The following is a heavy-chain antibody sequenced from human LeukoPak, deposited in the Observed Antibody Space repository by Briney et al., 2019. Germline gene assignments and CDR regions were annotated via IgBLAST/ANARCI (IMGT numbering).Heavy chain of an antibody. V-gene: IGHV3-23*01. CDR1: GFTFSSYA. J-gene: IGHJ4*02. CDR2: FTGSGGST. Sequence: GGSLRLSCAASGFTFSSYAMTLVRQAPGKVLEWVSGFTGSGGSTYYADSVKGRFTISRDNSKNTLYLQMNSLRGEDTAVYSCAKTGYYDSSGYGLFDYWGQGTLVTVSS. CDR3: AKTGYYDSSGYGLFDY. D-gene: IGHD3-22*01.